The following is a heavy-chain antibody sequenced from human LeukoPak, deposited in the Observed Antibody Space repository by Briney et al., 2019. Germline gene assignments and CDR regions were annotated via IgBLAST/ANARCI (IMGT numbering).Heavy chain of an antibody. D-gene: IGHD2-2*02. CDR3: ARSRAIPYFDY. V-gene: IGHV3-11*01. J-gene: IGHJ4*02. CDR2: ISSSGSTI. Sequence: GGSLRLSCAASGFTFSDYYMSWIRQAPGXXLEWVSYISSSGSTIYYADSVKGRFTISRDNAKNSLYLQMNSLRAEDTAVYYCARSRAIPYFDYWGQGTLVTVSS. CDR1: GFTFSDYY.